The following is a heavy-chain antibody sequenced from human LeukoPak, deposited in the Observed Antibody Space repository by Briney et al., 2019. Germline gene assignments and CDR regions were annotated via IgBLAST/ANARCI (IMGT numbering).Heavy chain of an antibody. Sequence: SQTLSLTCTVSGGSISSGGYYWSWIRQHPGKGLEWIGYIYYSGSTYYNPSLKSRVTISVDTSKNQFSLKLSSVTAADTAVYYCARDYRYYDFWSGYSIGHYYGMDVWGQGTTVTVSS. J-gene: IGHJ6*02. CDR3: ARDYRYYDFWSGYSIGHYYGMDV. V-gene: IGHV4-31*03. CDR2: IYYSGST. CDR1: GGSISSGGYY. D-gene: IGHD3-3*01.